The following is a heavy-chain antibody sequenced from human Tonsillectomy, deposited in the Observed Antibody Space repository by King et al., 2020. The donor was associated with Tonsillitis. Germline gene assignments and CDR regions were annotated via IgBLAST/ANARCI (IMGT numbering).Heavy chain of an antibody. J-gene: IGHJ4*02. V-gene: IGHV3-13*01. CDR1: AFTFSNYD. CDR3: ARGGIGVAGYFDH. D-gene: IGHD6-19*01. Sequence: GQLVQSGGGLVQPGGSLRLSCAASAFTFSNYDMHWVRQVTGKGLEWVSVIGTAGDTYYSGSVKGRFTISRENAKNSLNLQMKNLRAGDTAVYYCARGGIGVAGYFDHWGPGTLVNVSS. CDR2: IGTAGDT.